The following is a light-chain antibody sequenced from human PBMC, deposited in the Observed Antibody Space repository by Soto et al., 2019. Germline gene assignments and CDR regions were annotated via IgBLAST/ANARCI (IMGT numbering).Light chain of an antibody. V-gene: IGLV1-40*01. CDR1: SSSIGAGYY. J-gene: IGLJ1*01. Sequence: QSVLTQPPSVSGAPGQRVTIACTGSSSSIGAGYYVHWYQQFPGTAPKPLIYGGSNRPAGVPDRFSASKSGTSASLAITGLQAEDEADYYCQSYDSSLSGPYVFGTGTKVTV. CDR3: QSYDSSLSGPYV. CDR2: GGS.